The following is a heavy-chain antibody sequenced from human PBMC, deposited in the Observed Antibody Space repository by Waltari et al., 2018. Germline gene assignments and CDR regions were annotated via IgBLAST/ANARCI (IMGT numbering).Heavy chain of an antibody. J-gene: IGHJ4*02. CDR3: ARVGLGSPLEWQRMFDS. D-gene: IGHD5-12*01. Sequence: EVQLVESGGGLIQPGGSLRLSCAAAGFIVRSNYMSWVRRTPGKGLGWVSVISAAGGTYYADSVKGRFTISRDTSKSTLYLQMDSLRVEDSAVYYCARVGLGSPLEWQRMFDSWGQGTLVTVSS. CDR2: ISAAGGT. V-gene: IGHV3-53*01. CDR1: GFIVRSNY.